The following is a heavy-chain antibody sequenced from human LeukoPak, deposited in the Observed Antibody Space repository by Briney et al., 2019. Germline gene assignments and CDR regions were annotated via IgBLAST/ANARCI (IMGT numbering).Heavy chain of an antibody. CDR1: GFTFSAYS. V-gene: IGHV3-48*01. Sequence: TGGSLRLSCAASGFTFSAYSMNWVRQAPGKGLDWVSYISSRSFTIYYADSVKGRFTISRDNSKNTLYLQMNSLRAEDTAVYYCARDESVYYHTYLDYWGQGTLVTVSS. CDR2: ISSRSFTI. CDR3: ARDESVYYHTYLDY. J-gene: IGHJ4*02. D-gene: IGHD1-26*01.